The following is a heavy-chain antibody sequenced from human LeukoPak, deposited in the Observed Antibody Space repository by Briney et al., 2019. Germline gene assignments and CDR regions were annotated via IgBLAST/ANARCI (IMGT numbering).Heavy chain of an antibody. CDR2: IIPIFGTA. CDR3: ARAQEAGDFDY. J-gene: IGHJ4*02. D-gene: IGHD7-27*01. Sequence: ASVKVSCKASGYTFTGYYMHWVRQAPGQGLEWMGRIIPIFGTANYAQKFQGRVTITADESTSTAYMELSSLRSEDTAVYYCARAQEAGDFDYWGQGTLVTVSS. V-gene: IGHV1-69*13. CDR1: GYTFTGYY.